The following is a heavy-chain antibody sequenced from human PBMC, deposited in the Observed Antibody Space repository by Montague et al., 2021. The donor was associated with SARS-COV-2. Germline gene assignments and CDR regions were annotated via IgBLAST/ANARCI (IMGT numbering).Heavy chain of an antibody. CDR3: ASGRQHINMVVVVVTGGEYYFDF. CDR1: DGSFSDYA. D-gene: IGHD3-22*01. CDR2: INHRGST. J-gene: IGHJ4*02. V-gene: IGHV4-34*01. Sequence: ETLSLTCAVYDGSFSDYAWTWIRQRPGKGLELIGEINHRGSTNYNPSPTSRVTISVDTSKNQFSLKMTSVTAADTAVYYCASGRQHINMVVVVVTGGEYYFDFWGQGTLVAVSS.